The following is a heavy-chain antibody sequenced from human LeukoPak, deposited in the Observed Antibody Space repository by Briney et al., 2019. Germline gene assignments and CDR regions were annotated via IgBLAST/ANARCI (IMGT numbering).Heavy chain of an antibody. V-gene: IGHV4-38-2*02. Sequence: SETLSLTCTVSGYSISSGYYWGWIRQPPGKGLEWIGSIYHSGSTYYNPSLKSLVAISVDTSKNQCSLMLSSVTAADTAVYYCAIEVCGYGDYQYGPWGQGTLVTVSS. CDR3: AIEVCGYGDYQYGP. J-gene: IGHJ5*02. CDR1: GYSISSGYY. CDR2: IYHSGST. D-gene: IGHD4-17*01.